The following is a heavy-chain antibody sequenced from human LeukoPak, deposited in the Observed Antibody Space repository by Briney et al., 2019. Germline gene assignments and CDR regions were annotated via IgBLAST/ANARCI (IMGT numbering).Heavy chain of an antibody. CDR1: GDPFRVYY. CDR2: INHSGRT. CDR3: ARAAKGTYSYGSYFDY. V-gene: IGHV4-34*01. D-gene: IGHD5-18*01. Sequence: SETLSLTYAVYGDPFRVYYWSWIRQPPGKGLEWIGEINHSGRTNYNPSLKSRVTISVDMSKNQLHRKVRSVTAGDTGVYYCARAAKGTYSYGSYFDYWGHGSLATVSS. J-gene: IGHJ4*01.